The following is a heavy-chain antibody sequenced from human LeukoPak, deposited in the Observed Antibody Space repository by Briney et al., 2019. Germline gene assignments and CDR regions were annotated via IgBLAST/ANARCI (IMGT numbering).Heavy chain of an antibody. CDR2: IGDGSYI. Sequence: GGSLRLSCAASGFTFSHYVMHWVRQAPGKGLEYVSGIGDGSYIVYADSVRGRFTISRDNSKNTLYLHMGSLRAEDMAVYYCARGASDSPGIDYLGQGTLVTVSS. J-gene: IGHJ4*02. CDR3: ARGASDSPGIDY. CDR1: GFTFSHYV. D-gene: IGHD2-21*01. V-gene: IGHV3-64*02.